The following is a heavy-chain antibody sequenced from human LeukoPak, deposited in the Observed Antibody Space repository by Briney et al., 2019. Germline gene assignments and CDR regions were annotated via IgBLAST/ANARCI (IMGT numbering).Heavy chain of an antibody. CDR1: GFTFNSFC. D-gene: IGHD3-10*01. Sequence: GGSLRLSCAVSGFTFNSFCMSWVRQAPGKGLEWVSNIRHDGSDRNYADSVKGRFTISRDNARNSLSLQMNSLRAEDTAVYYCARDFRGVFDFWGQGTLVTVSS. V-gene: IGHV3-7*01. J-gene: IGHJ4*02. CDR3: ARDFRGVFDF. CDR2: IRHDGSDR.